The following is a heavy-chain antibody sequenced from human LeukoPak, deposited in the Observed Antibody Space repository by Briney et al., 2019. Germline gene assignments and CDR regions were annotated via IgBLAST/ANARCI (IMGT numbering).Heavy chain of an antibody. Sequence: VGSLRLSCAASGFTFSNAWMTWVRQAPGKGLEWVGRIKSKTHGGTTDYAAPVKGRFTISRDDSRNTLYLQMNSLKNEDTAVYYRTTEEVSGYYTNWLDPWGQRTLVTVSS. J-gene: IGHJ5*02. D-gene: IGHD3-22*01. CDR2: IKSKTHGGTT. CDR3: TTEEVSGYYTNWLDP. CDR1: GFTFSNAW. V-gene: IGHV3-15*01.